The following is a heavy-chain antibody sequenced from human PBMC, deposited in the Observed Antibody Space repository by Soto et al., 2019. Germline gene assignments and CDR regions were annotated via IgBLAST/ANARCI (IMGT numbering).Heavy chain of an antibody. V-gene: IGHV4-39*02. D-gene: IGHD3-3*01. CDR1: GGSISSSSYY. CDR2: IYYSGST. Sequence: SETLSLTCPVSGGSISSSSYYWGWIRQPPGKGLEWIGSIYYSGSTYYNPSLKSRVTISVDTSKNQFSLKLSSVTAADTAVYYCARDLYDFWSGTIDYWGQGTLVTVSS. CDR3: ARDLYDFWSGTIDY. J-gene: IGHJ4*02.